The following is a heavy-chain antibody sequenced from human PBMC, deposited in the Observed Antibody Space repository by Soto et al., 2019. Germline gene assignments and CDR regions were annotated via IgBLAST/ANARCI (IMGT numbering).Heavy chain of an antibody. CDR1: GGTFSSYA. V-gene: IGHV1-69*13. D-gene: IGHD2-15*01. Sequence: SVKVSCKASGGTFSSYAISWVRQAPGQGLEWMGGIIPIFGTANYAQKFQGRVTITADESTSTAYMELSSLRSEDTAVYYCARVPPGGYCSGGSCYYYYGMDVWGQGTTVTVSS. CDR3: ARVPPGGYCSGGSCYYYYGMDV. CDR2: IIPIFGTA. J-gene: IGHJ6*02.